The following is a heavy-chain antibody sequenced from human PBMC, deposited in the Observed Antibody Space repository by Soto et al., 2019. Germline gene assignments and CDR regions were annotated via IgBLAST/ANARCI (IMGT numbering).Heavy chain of an antibody. CDR2: ISAYNGNT. D-gene: IGHD3-3*01. CDR3: ARESTSTYYDFWSGPATIYYYVMDV. J-gene: IGHJ6*02. Sequence: ASVKVSCKASGYTFTSYGISWVRQAPGQGLEWMGWISAYNGNTNYAQKLQGRVTMTTDTSTSTAYMELRSLRSDDTAVYYCARESTSTYYDFWSGPATIYYYVMDVWGQGTTVIVSS. V-gene: IGHV1-18*01. CDR1: GYTFTSYG.